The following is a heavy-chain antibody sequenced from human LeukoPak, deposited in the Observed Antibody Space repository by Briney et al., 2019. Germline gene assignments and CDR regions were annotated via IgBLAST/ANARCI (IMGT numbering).Heavy chain of an antibody. D-gene: IGHD3-10*01. V-gene: IGHV4-59*08. CDR1: GGSMSTDY. CDR2: NFYRRNT. CDR3: ARHTVRGVGFDY. J-gene: IGHJ4*02. Sequence: PSETQSLTCTLSGGSMSTDYWRCTRHPPGKGREWMGYNFYRRNTNDTPYHKRRVTISIDTSKNQFSLKLTSVTAADTDVYYCARHTVRGVGFDYWGQGILVTVSS.